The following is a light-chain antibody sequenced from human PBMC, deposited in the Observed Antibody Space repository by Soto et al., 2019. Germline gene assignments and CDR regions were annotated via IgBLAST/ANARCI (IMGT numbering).Light chain of an antibody. J-gene: IGLJ3*02. CDR3: SSYTSSSTWG. Sequence: QSALTQPASVSGSPGQSITISCTGTSSDVGGYNYVSWYQQHPGKAPKLMIYEVSNRPSGVSNRFSGSKSGNTASLTISGLQAEDEADYSCSSYTSSSTWGFGGGTKLTVL. CDR1: SSDVGGYNY. V-gene: IGLV2-14*01. CDR2: EVS.